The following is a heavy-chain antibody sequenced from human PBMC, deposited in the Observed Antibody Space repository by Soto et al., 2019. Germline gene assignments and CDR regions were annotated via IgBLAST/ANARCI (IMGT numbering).Heavy chain of an antibody. CDR2: KSYTGST. D-gene: IGHD2-21*01. Sequence: QVQLRESGPGLVKPSETLSLTCNVSGASITAFYWSWIRQTPGKGLEWIGYKSYTGSTNYNPSLKSRVTILVDTSKNSFSLTLSSVTAADTAVYYCARDPELHGLDHWGQGTLVTVSS. CDR3: ARDPELHGLDH. CDR1: GASITAFY. J-gene: IGHJ4*02. V-gene: IGHV4-59*01.